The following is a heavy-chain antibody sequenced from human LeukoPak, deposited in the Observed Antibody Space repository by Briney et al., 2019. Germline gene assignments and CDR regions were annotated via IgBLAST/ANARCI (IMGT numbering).Heavy chain of an antibody. Sequence: ASVTVSCKASGYTFTSYGISWVRQAPGQGLEWMGWISAYNGNTNYAQKPQGRVTMTTDTSTSTAYMELRSLRSDDTAVYYCARTLLTMVRGVIAHYFDYWGQGTLVTVSS. V-gene: IGHV1-18*01. J-gene: IGHJ4*02. CDR1: GYTFTSYG. CDR3: ARTLLTMVRGVIAHYFDY. D-gene: IGHD3-10*01. CDR2: ISAYNGNT.